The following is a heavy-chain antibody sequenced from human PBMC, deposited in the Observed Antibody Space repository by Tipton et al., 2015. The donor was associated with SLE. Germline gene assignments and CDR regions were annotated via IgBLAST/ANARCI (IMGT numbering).Heavy chain of an antibody. J-gene: IGHJ5*02. Sequence: TLSLTCAVSGGSISSDYYSWSWIRQPPGKGLEWIGYIYHSGSTYYNPSLKSRVTISVDRSKNQFSLKVRSVTAADTAVYHCARGRQGGYEPWGQGTLVTVSS. CDR1: GGSISSDYYS. CDR3: ARGRQGGYEP. D-gene: IGHD5-12*01. CDR2: IYHSGST. V-gene: IGHV4-30-2*01.